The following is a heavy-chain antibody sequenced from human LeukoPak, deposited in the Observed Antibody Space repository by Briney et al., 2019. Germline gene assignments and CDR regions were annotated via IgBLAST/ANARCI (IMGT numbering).Heavy chain of an antibody. V-gene: IGHV4-39*01. CDR2: IYYSGST. Sequence: SETLSLTCTVSGGSISSSSYYWGWIRQPPGKGLEWIGSIYYSGSTYYNPSLKSRVTISVDTSKNQFSLKLSSVTAADTAVYYCASAITIFGVVISPFDYWGQGTLVTVSS. D-gene: IGHD3-3*01. J-gene: IGHJ4*02. CDR3: ASAITIFGVVISPFDY. CDR1: GGSISSSSYY.